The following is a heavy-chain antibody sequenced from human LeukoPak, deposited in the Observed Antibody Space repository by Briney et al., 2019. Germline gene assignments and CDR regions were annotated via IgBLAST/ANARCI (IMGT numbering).Heavy chain of an antibody. Sequence: SDTLSLTCAVYGGSSSRYYWSGIRHPPGKGLEWMGEIKQRGSTNYNPSLKGRVTISVDTSKNQCSLQLSSVTAADTAVYYCARGQRWLQRLYDMDVWGKGTPVSVSS. CDR3: ARGQRWLQRLYDMDV. CDR2: IKQRGST. J-gene: IGHJ6*03. CDR1: GGSSSRYY. D-gene: IGHD5-24*01. V-gene: IGHV4-34*01.